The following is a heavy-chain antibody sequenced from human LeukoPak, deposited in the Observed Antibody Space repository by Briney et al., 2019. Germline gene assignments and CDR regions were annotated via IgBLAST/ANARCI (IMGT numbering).Heavy chain of an antibody. Sequence: SETLSLTCTVPGYSISSGYYWGWIRQPPGKGLEWIGSIYHSGSTHYNPSLKSRVTISVDTSKNQFSLKLSSVTAADTAVYYCARDSNPLGWGQGTLVTVSS. CDR2: IYHSGST. CDR3: ARDSNPLG. CDR1: GYSISSGYY. J-gene: IGHJ4*02. D-gene: IGHD1-26*01. V-gene: IGHV4-38-2*02.